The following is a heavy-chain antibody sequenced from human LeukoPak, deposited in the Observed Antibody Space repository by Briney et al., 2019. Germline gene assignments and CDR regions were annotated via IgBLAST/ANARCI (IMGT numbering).Heavy chain of an antibody. V-gene: IGHV4-4*09. CDR2: IHTSGST. Sequence: SETLSLTCTVSGASISGYYWSWLRQPPGKELEWIGYIHTSGSTRFNPSLQSRVTLSFDTSKDQFSLKLTSLTAADTAVYYCARHLSSTSYSFYYYLDVWGKGTTVTVSS. J-gene: IGHJ6*03. CDR1: GASISGYY. CDR3: ARHLSSTSYSFYYYLDV.